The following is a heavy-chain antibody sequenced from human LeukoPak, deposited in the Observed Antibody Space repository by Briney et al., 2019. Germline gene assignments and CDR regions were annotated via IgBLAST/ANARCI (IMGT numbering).Heavy chain of an antibody. V-gene: IGHV1-69*13. CDR2: IIPIFGTA. CDR3: ARESGLRDIVVVPGSYYFDY. J-gene: IGHJ4*02. D-gene: IGHD2-2*01. CDR1: GGTFSSYA. Sequence: ASVKVSCKASGGTFSSYAISWVRQAPGQGLEWMGGIIPIFGTANYAQKFQGRVTITADESTSTAYMELSSLRSEDTAVYYCARESGLRDIVVVPGSYYFDYWGQGTLVTVSS.